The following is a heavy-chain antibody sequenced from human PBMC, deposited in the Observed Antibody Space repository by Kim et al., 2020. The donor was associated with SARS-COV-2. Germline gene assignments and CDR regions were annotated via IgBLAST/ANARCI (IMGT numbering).Heavy chain of an antibody. V-gene: IGHV3-48*02. Sequence: GGSLRLSCAASGFTFSSYSMNWVRQAPGKGLEWVSYISSSSSTIYYADSVKGRFTISRDNAKNSLYLQMNSLRDEDTAVYYCARDSGSWTGYYYGMDVWGQGTTVTVSS. J-gene: IGHJ6*02. D-gene: IGHD3-9*01. CDR3: ARDSGSWTGYYYGMDV. CDR1: GFTFSSYS. CDR2: ISSSSSTI.